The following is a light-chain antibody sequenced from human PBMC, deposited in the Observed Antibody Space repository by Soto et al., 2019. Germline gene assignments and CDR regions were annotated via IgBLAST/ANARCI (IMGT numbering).Light chain of an antibody. CDR1: QSVSSN. CDR3: QSYNDWPLT. V-gene: IGKV3-15*01. Sequence: EIVMTQSPATLSVSPGERATLSCRSSQSVSSNLGWYQQKPGQAPRLLIYGASTRATGIPARFSGSGSGTEFTLTISSLQSEDFAVYFCQSYNDWPLTFGGGTKVDIK. J-gene: IGKJ4*01. CDR2: GAS.